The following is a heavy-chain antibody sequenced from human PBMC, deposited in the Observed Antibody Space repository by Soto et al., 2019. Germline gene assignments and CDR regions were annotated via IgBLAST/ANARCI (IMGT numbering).Heavy chain of an antibody. Sequence: SWGSLRLSCAASGFTFIDYYIIFIRHSPVKWLEYISYISSSSGSTNYADSVKGRFTISRDNAKNSLYLQMSSLRAEDTAVYYCARDRGGYDRLYYYHGMDVWGQGTTVTVSS. V-gene: IGHV3-11*06. CDR3: ARDRGGYDRLYYYHGMDV. J-gene: IGHJ6*02. CDR1: GFTFIDYY. CDR2: ISSSSGST. D-gene: IGHD5-12*01.